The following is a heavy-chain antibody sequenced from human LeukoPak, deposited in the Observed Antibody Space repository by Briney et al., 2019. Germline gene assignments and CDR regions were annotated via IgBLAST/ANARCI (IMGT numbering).Heavy chain of an antibody. V-gene: IGHV1-8*02. J-gene: IGHJ1*01. CDR1: GYTFTSYY. CDR3: ARGLPKAVFGMVIED. D-gene: IGHD3-3*01. CDR2: MNTNSGNT. Sequence: ASVKVSCKASGYTFTSYYMHWVRQATGQGLEWMGWMNTNSGNTGYSQNFQGRVTMTRDTSISTAYMELSSLMSEDTAVYYCARGLPKAVFGMVIEDWGQGTLVTVSS.